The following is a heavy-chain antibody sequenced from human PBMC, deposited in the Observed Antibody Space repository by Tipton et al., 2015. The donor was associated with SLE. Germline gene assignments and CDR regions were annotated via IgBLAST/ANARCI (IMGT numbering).Heavy chain of an antibody. Sequence: TLSLTCAVSGASISGSSWWSWVRQPPGKGLEWIGEIYHSGSTTYTNYNPSLKSRITISLDKSNNHFSLRLSSLTAADTAVYYCARGPDYSNYYFYRMDVWGQGTTVTVSS. J-gene: IGHJ6*02. D-gene: IGHD4-11*01. CDR3: ARGPDYSNYYFYRMDV. CDR2: IYHSGSTTYT. V-gene: IGHV4-4*02. CDR1: GASISGSSW.